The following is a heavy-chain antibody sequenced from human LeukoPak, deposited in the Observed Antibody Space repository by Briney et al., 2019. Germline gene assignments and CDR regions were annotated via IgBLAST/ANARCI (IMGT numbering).Heavy chain of an antibody. J-gene: IGHJ5*02. CDR2: INHSGST. D-gene: IGHD3-10*01. V-gene: IGHV4-34*01. CDR1: GGSFSGYY. CDR3: ARRSYGSGT. Sequence: SGTLSLTCAVYGGSFSGYYWSWIRQPPGKGLEWIGEINHSGSTNYNPSLKSRVTISVDTSKNQFSLKLSSVTAADTAVYYCARRSYGSGTWGQETLVTVSS.